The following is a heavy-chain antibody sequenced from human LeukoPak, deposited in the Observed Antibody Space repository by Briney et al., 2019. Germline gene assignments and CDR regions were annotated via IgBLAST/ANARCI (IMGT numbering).Heavy chain of an antibody. D-gene: IGHD2-2*01. V-gene: IGHV1-46*01. CDR2: INPSGGST. J-gene: IGHJ3*02. CDR3: ARENYVVPAARDAFDI. Sequence: ASVKVSCKASGYTFTSYYMHWVRQAPGQGLEWMGVINPSGGSTSYAQKFQGRVTMTRDTSTSTVYMELSSLRSEDTAVYYCARENYVVPAARDAFDIWGQGTMVTVSS. CDR1: GYTFTSYY.